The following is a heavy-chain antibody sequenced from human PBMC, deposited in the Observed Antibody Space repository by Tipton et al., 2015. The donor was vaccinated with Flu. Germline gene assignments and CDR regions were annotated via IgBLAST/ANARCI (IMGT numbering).Heavy chain of an antibody. V-gene: IGHV4-34*01. J-gene: IGHJ4*02. CDR3: ARKPTKSRHNWNYFDY. Sequence: GLVKPSETLSLTCAVYGGSFSGYDWSWIRQSPGKGLEWIGEINHSGSANHNPSLKSRVTISVDTSKNQFSLKVNTMTAADSAVYYCARKPTKSRHNWNYFDYWGQGTLVTVSS. CDR2: INHSGSA. D-gene: IGHD1-20*01. CDR1: GGSFSGYD.